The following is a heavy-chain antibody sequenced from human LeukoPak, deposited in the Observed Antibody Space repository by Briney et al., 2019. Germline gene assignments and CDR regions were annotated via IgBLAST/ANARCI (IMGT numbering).Heavy chain of an antibody. V-gene: IGHV3-74*01. J-gene: IGHJ4*02. Sequence: GGSLRLSCAASGFTFSSYWMHWVRQVPGKGLVWVSRIRSDGSSTNYADSVKGRFTISKDNARNTLYLQMNSLRVEDTAVYYCARDYLDSSGYYYYFDYWGQGTLVTVST. CDR3: ARDYLDSSGYYYYFDY. CDR2: IRSDGSST. D-gene: IGHD3-22*01. CDR1: GFTFSSYW.